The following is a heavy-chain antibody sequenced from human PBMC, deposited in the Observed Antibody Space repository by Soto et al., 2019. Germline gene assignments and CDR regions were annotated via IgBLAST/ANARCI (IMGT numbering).Heavy chain of an antibody. D-gene: IGHD5-12*01. CDR1: GYSFTSYW. CDR3: ARTRRDGYNYDGFDI. Sequence: GESLKISCKGSGYSFTSYWIGWVRQMPVKGLEWMGIIYPGDSDTRYSPSFQGQVTISADKSISTAYLQWSSLKASDTALYYCARTRRDGYNYDGFDIWGQGTMVTVSS. V-gene: IGHV5-51*01. J-gene: IGHJ3*02. CDR2: IYPGDSDT.